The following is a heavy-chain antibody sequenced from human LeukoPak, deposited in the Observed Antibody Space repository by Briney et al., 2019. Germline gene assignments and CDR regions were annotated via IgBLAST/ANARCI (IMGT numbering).Heavy chain of an antibody. V-gene: IGHV3-23*01. CDR1: GFTFSSYA. Sequence: GGSLRLSCAASGFTFSSYAMSWVRQAPGKGLEWVSAISGSGDSTYYADSVKGRFTISRDNSKNTLYLQMNSLRAEDTAVYYCTSYYLYLFDYWGQGTLVTVSS. CDR3: TSYYLYLFDY. CDR2: ISGSGDST. J-gene: IGHJ4*02. D-gene: IGHD2-21*01.